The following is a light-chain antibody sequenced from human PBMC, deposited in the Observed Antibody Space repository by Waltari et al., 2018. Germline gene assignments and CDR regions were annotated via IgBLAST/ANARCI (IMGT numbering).Light chain of an antibody. CDR2: GTS. CDR1: QIVSGSY. Sequence: EIVLTQSPGTLSLSPGERATLSCRASQIVSGSYLAWYHQKPGQTPRLLIYGTSTRATGIPDRFSGSGSGTDFTLTISRLEPEDFAVYYCQQYGTLPYTFGQGTKLEIK. CDR3: QQYGTLPYT. J-gene: IGKJ2*01. V-gene: IGKV3-20*01.